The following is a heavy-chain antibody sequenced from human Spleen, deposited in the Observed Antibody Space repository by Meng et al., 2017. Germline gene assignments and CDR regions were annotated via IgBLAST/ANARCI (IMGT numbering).Heavy chain of an antibody. V-gene: IGHV3-7*01. CDR2: IKQDGSEK. Sequence: GESLKISCAASGFTFSSYWMSWVRQAPGKGLEWVANIKQDGSEKYYVDSGKGRFTISRDNAKNSLYLQMNSLRAEDTAVYYCARDYELRGYYGSGSYLNWFDPWGQGTLVTVSS. CDR1: GFTFSSYW. D-gene: IGHD3-10*01. CDR3: ARDYELRGYYGSGSYLNWFDP. J-gene: IGHJ5*02.